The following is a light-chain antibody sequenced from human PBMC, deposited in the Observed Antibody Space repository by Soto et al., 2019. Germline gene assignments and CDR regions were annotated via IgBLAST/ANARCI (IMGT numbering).Light chain of an antibody. CDR1: QSITRG. Sequence: EIVLTQSPATLAVSPGETATLSCRASQSITRGLAWYQQKPGQAPKLLIYGASTRATGIPARFSGSGSGTDFTLTISSLEPEDFGVYFCHQRNKFGQGTRLEI. CDR2: GAS. V-gene: IGKV3-11*01. CDR3: HQRNK. J-gene: IGKJ5*01.